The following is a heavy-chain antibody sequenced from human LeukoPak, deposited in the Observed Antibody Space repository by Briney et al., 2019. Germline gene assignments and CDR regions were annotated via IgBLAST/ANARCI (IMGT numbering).Heavy chain of an antibody. J-gene: IGHJ4*02. D-gene: IGHD3-16*01. Sequence: PSETLSLTCAVYGGSFSGYYWSWIRQPPGKGLEWIGEINHSGSTNYNPSLKSRVTISVDTSKNQFSLKLSSVTAADTAVYYCARKPLAGGFDYWGQGTLVTVSS. CDR2: INHSGST. CDR3: ARKPLAGGFDY. V-gene: IGHV4-34*01. CDR1: GGSFSGYY.